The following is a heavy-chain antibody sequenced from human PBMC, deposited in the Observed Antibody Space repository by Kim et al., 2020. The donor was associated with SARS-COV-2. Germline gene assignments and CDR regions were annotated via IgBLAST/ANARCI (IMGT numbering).Heavy chain of an antibody. D-gene: IGHD4-17*01. CDR3: AKVYDYGDYPSVDYYMDV. J-gene: IGHJ6*03. CDR2: TSGSGGST. Sequence: GGSLRLSCTASGFTFRNYAMTWVRQASGKGLEWVSGTSGSGGSTYYADSVEGRFTISRDNSKNTLYLQMNSLRAGDTAVYYCAKVYDYGDYPSVDYYMDVWGKGTTVPVSS. V-gene: IGHV3-23*01. CDR1: GFTFRNYA.